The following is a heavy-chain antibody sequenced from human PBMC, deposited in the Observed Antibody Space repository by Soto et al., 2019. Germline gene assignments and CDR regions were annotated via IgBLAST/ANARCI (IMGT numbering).Heavy chain of an antibody. Sequence: SETLSLTCTVSGGSVSSGSYYWSWIRQPPGKGLEWIGYIYYSGSTNYNPSLKSRVTISVDTSKNQFSLKLSSVTAADTAVYYCARDLVDAYCSSTSCYPGYYYGLDVWGQGTTVTVSS. CDR3: ARDLVDAYCSSTSCYPGYYYGLDV. D-gene: IGHD2-2*01. V-gene: IGHV4-61*01. CDR1: GGSVSSGSYY. J-gene: IGHJ6*02. CDR2: IYYSGST.